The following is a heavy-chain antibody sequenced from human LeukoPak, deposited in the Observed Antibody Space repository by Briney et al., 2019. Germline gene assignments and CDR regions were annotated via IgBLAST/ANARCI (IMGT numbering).Heavy chain of an antibody. Sequence: PSETLSLTCAVYGGSFSGYYWSWIRQPPGKGLEWIGEINHSGSTNYNPSLKSRVTISVDTSKNQFSLKLSSVTAADTAVYYCARVGTTVTTSRWYNWFDPWGQGPLVTVSS. J-gene: IGHJ5*02. CDR1: GGSFSGYY. CDR3: ARVGTTVTTSRWYNWFDP. CDR2: INHSGST. D-gene: IGHD4-17*01. V-gene: IGHV4-34*01.